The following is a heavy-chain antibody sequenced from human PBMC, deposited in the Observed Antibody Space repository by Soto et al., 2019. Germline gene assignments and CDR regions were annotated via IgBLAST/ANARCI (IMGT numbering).Heavy chain of an antibody. CDR2: ISSSSSTI. V-gene: IGHV3-48*01. Sequence: GGSLRLSCAASGFTFSSYSMNWVRQAPGKGLEWVSYISSSSSTIYYADSVKGRFTISRDNAKNSLYLQMNSLRAEDTAVYYCARDGGNYDYIWGSYRYFSPFDYWGQGTLVTVSS. D-gene: IGHD3-16*02. J-gene: IGHJ4*02. CDR3: ARDGGNYDYIWGSYRYFSPFDY. CDR1: GFTFSSYS.